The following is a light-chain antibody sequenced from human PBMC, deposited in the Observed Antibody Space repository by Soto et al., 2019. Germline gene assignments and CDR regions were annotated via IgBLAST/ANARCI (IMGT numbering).Light chain of an antibody. CDR2: EVS. CDR1: SSDVGAYKY. CDR3: TSYAGSNLWV. V-gene: IGLV2-8*01. J-gene: IGLJ3*02. Sequence: QSALTQPPSASGSPGQSVTISCTGTSSDVGAYKYVSWYQQYPGKAPKLMIYEVSKRPSGVPDRFSGSKSGNTASLTVSRLQDEDEDDYYCTSYAGSNLWVFGGGTKLTVL.